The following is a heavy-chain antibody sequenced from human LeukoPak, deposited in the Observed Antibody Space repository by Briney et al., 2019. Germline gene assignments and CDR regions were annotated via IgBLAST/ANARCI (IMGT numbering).Heavy chain of an antibody. J-gene: IGHJ5*02. CDR3: ARGLLEILWFGELTNWFDP. Sequence: SETLSLTCAVYGGSFSGYYWSWIRQPPGKGLEWIGEINHSGSTNYNPSLKSRVTISVDTSKNQFSLKLSSVTAVDTAVYYCARGLLEILWFGELTNWFDPWGQGTLVTVSS. CDR2: INHSGST. D-gene: IGHD3-10*01. V-gene: IGHV4-34*01. CDR1: GGSFSGYY.